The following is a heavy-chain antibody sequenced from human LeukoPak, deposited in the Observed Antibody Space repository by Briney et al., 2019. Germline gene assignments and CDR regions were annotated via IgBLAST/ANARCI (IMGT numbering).Heavy chain of an antibody. CDR1: GFSFDDYP. D-gene: IGHD2-15*01. J-gene: IGHJ3*02. V-gene: IGHV3-43*02. CDR2: INEDGGKT. Sequence: GVSLRLSCAASGFSFDDYPMHWVRQAPGKGLEWVSLINEDGGKTFYADSARGRFTISRDNSKNSLYLQMNSLRTEDSALYYCAKEIDTLGTNAFDIWGQGTIVTVSS. CDR3: AKEIDTLGTNAFDI.